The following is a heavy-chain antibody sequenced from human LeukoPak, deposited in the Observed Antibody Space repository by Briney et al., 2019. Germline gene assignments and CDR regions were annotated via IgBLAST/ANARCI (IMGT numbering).Heavy chain of an antibody. CDR2: ISSNGGST. CDR1: GFTFSNYA. CDR3: ARVYSSGWYYFDY. Sequence: PGGSLRLSCAASGFTFSNYAMHWVRQAPGKGLEYVSAISSNGGSTYYANSVKGRFTISRDNSKNTLYLQMGSLRAEDMAVYYCARVYSSGWYYFDYWGQGTLVTVSS. J-gene: IGHJ4*02. V-gene: IGHV3-64*01. D-gene: IGHD6-19*01.